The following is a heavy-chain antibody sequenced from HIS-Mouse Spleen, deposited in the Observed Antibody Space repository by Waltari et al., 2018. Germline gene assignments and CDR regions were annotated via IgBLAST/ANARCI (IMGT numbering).Heavy chain of an antibody. CDR3: ARDLIGRDYYDSSGFPDY. Sequence: QVQLVQSGAEVKKPGASVKVSCKASGYTFTGYSMHWVRQAPGQGLEWMGWINPNSGGTNYAQKFQGRVTMTRDTSISTAYMELSRLRSDDTAVYYCARDLIGRDYYDSSGFPDYWGQGTLVTVSS. J-gene: IGHJ4*02. CDR2: INPNSGGT. D-gene: IGHD3-22*01. V-gene: IGHV1-2*02. CDR1: GYTFTGYS.